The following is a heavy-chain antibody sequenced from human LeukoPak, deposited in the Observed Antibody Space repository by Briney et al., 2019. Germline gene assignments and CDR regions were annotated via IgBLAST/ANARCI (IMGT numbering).Heavy chain of an antibody. V-gene: IGHV3-9*01. CDR1: GFTFDDYA. J-gene: IGHJ4*02. CDR3: AKDFSSSWYSLDY. Sequence: GGSLRLSCAASGFTFDDYAMHWVRQAPGEGLEWVSGISWNSGSIGYADSVKGRFTISRDNAKNSLYLQMNSLRAEDTALYYCAKDFSSSWYSLDYWGQGTLVTVSS. D-gene: IGHD6-13*01. CDR2: ISWNSGSI.